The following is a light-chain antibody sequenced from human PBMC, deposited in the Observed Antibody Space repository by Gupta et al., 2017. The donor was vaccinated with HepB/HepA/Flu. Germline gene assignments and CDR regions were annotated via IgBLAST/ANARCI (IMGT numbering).Light chain of an antibody. CDR3: QQYSSLPWT. Sequence: DIVMTQSPDSLAVSLGERATINCKSSQSVLYSSNNKNYLVWYQQKAGQPPKVLIHWASTRESGVPDRFSGSGSGTDFTLTISSLQAEDVAVYYCQQYSSLPWTFGRGTKVEIK. V-gene: IGKV4-1*01. CDR1: QSVLYSSNNKNY. J-gene: IGKJ1*01. CDR2: WAS.